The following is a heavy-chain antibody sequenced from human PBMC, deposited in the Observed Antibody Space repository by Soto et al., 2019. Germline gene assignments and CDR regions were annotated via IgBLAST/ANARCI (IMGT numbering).Heavy chain of an antibody. CDR3: AREGRGSYYADY. Sequence: SETLSLTCAVYGGSFSGYYWSWIRQSAGKGLEWIGRIYISGTTNYNPSLNSRVTMSVDTSKSQFSLRLSSVTAADSAIYYCAREGRGSYYADYWGRGILVTVSS. D-gene: IGHD1-26*01. V-gene: IGHV4-4*07. J-gene: IGHJ4*02. CDR1: GGSFSGYY. CDR2: IYISGTT.